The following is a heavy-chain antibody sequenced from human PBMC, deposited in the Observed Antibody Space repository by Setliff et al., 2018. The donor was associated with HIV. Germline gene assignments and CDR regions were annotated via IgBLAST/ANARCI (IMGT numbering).Heavy chain of an antibody. J-gene: IGHJ4*02. CDR1: GFTFSSCA. Sequence: GGSLRLSCAASGFTFSSCAMTWVRQAPGKGVEWVSVIFSGGDRTYYADSVKGRFIISRDNSKNTLYLQMNSLRAEDTAVYFCARYVRPPYYFDYWGQGALVTVSS. D-gene: IGHD3-10*01. V-gene: IGHV3-23*03. CDR2: IFSGGDRT. CDR3: ARYVRPPYYFDY.